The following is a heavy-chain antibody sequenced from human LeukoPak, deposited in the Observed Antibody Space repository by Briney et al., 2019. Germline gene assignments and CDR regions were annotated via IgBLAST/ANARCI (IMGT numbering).Heavy chain of an antibody. V-gene: IGHV4-34*01. D-gene: IGHD3-16*01. Sequence: SETLSLTCAVYGGSFSGYYWSWIRQPPGKGLEWIGSIYYSGSTYYNPSLKSRVTISVDTSKNQFSPKLSSVTAADTAVYYCARGAITFGGATPIDYWGQGTLVTVSS. J-gene: IGHJ4*02. CDR3: ARGAITFGGATPIDY. CDR2: IYYSGST. CDR1: GGSFSGYY.